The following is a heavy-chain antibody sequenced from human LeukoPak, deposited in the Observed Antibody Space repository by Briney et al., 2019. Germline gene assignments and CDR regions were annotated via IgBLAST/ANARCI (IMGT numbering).Heavy chain of an antibody. CDR2: IIPIFGTA. J-gene: IGHJ4*02. V-gene: IGHV1-69*05. Sequence: SVKVSCKASGGIFSSYAISWVRQAPGQGLEWMGRIIPIFGTANYAQKFQGRVTITTDESTSTAYMELSSLRSEDTAVYYCARGSSSYYYDSSGYYELDYWGQGTLVTVSS. CDR3: ARGSSSYYYDSSGYYELDY. D-gene: IGHD3-22*01. CDR1: GGIFSSYA.